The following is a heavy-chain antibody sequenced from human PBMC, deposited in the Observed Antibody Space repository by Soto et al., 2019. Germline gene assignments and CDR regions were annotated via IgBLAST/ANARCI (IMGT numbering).Heavy chain of an antibody. V-gene: IGHV2-5*02. CDR3: ARAPGSWGAYYVDC. CDR1: GFSLNTYGVG. J-gene: IGHJ4*02. CDR2: IYWDDDK. Sequence: QITLKESGPTLVKPTQTLTLTCTFSGFSLNTYGVGVGWIRQPPGKALEWLALIYWDDDKRYSPSLKSTLTITTDTSKSQVVLTMTTMDRVDTVTDYCARAPGSWGAYYVDCWGQGTLVTVSS. D-gene: IGHD3-16*01.